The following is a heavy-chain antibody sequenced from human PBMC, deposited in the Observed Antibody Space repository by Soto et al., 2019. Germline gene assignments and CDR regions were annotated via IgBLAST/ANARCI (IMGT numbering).Heavy chain of an antibody. D-gene: IGHD3-10*01. Sequence: ASVKVSCKASGYTFTGYYMHWVRQAPGQGLEWMGWINPNSGGTNYAQEFQGRVTMTRDTSISTAYMELSRLRSDDTAVYYCARHYYYGSGSYNYYYGMDVWGQGTTVTVSS. CDR3: ARHYYYGSGSYNYYYGMDV. J-gene: IGHJ6*02. CDR1: GYTFTGYY. CDR2: INPNSGGT. V-gene: IGHV1-2*02.